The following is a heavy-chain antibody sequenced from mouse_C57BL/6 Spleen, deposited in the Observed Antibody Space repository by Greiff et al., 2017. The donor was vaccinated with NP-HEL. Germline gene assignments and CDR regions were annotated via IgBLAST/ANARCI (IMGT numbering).Heavy chain of an antibody. J-gene: IGHJ3*01. V-gene: IGHV1-74*01. CDR3: AISHYYGSSYWFAY. CDR2: IHPSDSDT. CDR1: GYTFTSYW. D-gene: IGHD1-1*01. Sequence: VQLQQPGAELVKPGASVKVSCKASGYTFTSYWMHWVKQRPGQGLEWIGRIHPSDSDTNYNQKFKGKATLTVDKSSSTAYMQLSSLTSEDSAVYYCAISHYYGSSYWFAYWGQGTLVTVSA.